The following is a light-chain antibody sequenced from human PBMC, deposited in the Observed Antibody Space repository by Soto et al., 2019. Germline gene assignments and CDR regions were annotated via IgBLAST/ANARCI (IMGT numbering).Light chain of an antibody. CDR2: GAS. CDR3: QQYESSPYT. V-gene: IGKV3-20*01. J-gene: IGKJ2*01. Sequence: EIVLTQSPGTLSLSPGERATLSCRASQSVRSSYLAWYHQKPGQPPRLLIFGASNRATGIPDRFSDSESGTDFTLTISRLEPEDFAVYYCQQYESSPYTFGQGTRLEIK. CDR1: QSVRSSY.